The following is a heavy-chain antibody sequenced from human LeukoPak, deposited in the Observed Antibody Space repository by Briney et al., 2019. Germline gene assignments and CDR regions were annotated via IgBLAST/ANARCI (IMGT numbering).Heavy chain of an antibody. CDR3: ARQGSSGSHYYFDY. CDR1: GGSISSGGYY. Sequence: KPSETLSLTCTVSGGSISSGGYYWSWIRQHPGKGLEWIGYIYYSGSTYYNPSLKSRVTISVDTSKNQFSLKLSSVTAADTAVYYCARQGSSGSHYYFDYWGQGTLVTVSS. CDR2: IYYSGST. J-gene: IGHJ4*02. D-gene: IGHD1-26*01. V-gene: IGHV4-31*03.